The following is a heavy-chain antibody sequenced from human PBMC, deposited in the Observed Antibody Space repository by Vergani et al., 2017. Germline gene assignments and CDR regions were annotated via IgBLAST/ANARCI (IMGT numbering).Heavy chain of an antibody. CDR1: GDTFTGYY. D-gene: IGHD3-9*01. CDR2: INPNSGGT. CDR3: SREGFNRYYDILTGYYDY. J-gene: IGHJ4*02. Sequence: QVQLVQSGAEVKKPGASVKVSCEASGDTFTGYYMYWVRQAPGQGLEWMGWINPNSGGTNYAQKFPGRVTMTSDMSISTAYMELSRMRSDDTAVYYCSREGFNRYYDILTGYYDYWGQGTLVTVAS. V-gene: IGHV1-2*02.